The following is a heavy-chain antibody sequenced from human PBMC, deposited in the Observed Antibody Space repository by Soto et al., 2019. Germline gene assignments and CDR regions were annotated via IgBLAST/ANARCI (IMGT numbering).Heavy chain of an antibody. CDR3: AKDPDLEWYNYYYGMDV. CDR2: ISYDGSNK. V-gene: IGHV3-30*18. J-gene: IGHJ6*02. D-gene: IGHD3-3*01. Sequence: PGGSLRLSCAASGFTFSSYGMHWVRQAPGKGLEWVAVISYDGSNKYYADSVKGRFTISRDNSKNTLYLQMNSLRAEDTAVYYWAKDPDLEWYNYYYGMDVWGQGTTVTVSS. CDR1: GFTFSSYG.